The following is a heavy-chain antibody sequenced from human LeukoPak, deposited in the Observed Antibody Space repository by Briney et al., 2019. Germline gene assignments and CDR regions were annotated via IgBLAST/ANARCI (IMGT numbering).Heavy chain of an antibody. CDR3: AKGLYYDSSGGFDY. CDR2: ISWNSGSI. CDR1: GFTFDDYA. D-gene: IGHD3-22*01. V-gene: IGHV3-9*03. Sequence: GGSLRLSCAASGFTFDDYATHWVRQAPGKGLEWVSGISWNSGSIGYADSVKGRFTISRDNAKNSLYLQMNSLRAEDMALYYCAKGLYYDSSGGFDYWGQGTLVTVSS. J-gene: IGHJ4*02.